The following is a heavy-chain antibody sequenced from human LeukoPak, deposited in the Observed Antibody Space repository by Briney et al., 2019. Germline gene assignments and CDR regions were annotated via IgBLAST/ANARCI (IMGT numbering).Heavy chain of an antibody. CDR2: ISSSSSYI. CDR1: GFTFSSYC. CDR3: ARDLVDSGYDTIDY. V-gene: IGHV3-21*01. D-gene: IGHD5-12*01. Sequence: GGSVRLSCAASGFTFSSYCMNWVRQAPGKGLEWVSSISSSSSYIYYADSVKGRFTISRDDAKNSLYLQMNSLRAEDTAVYYCARDLVDSGYDTIDYWGQGTLVTVSS. J-gene: IGHJ4*02.